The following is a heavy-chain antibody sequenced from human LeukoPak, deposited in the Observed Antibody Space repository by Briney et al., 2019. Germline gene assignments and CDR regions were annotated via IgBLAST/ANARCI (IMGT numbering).Heavy chain of an antibody. CDR3: ARGLSIVGATGDY. V-gene: IGHV4-61*02. CDR2: IYTSGST. CDR1: GGSISSGSYY. D-gene: IGHD1-26*01. Sequence: PSETLSLTCTVSGGSISSGSYYWSWIRQPVGKGLEWIGRIYTSGSTNYNPSLKSRVTISVDTSKNQFSLKLSSVTAADTAVYYCARGLSIVGATGDYWGQGTLVTVSS. J-gene: IGHJ4*02.